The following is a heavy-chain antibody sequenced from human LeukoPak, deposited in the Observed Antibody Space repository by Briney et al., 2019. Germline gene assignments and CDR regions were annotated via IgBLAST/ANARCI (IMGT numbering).Heavy chain of an antibody. CDR2: ISGSGSST. D-gene: IGHD3-22*01. J-gene: IGHJ4*02. CDR1: GFTFSSYA. Sequence: GGSLRLSCAASGFTFSSYAMSWVRQAPGKGLEWVSAISGSGSSTYYADSVKGRFTISRDNSKNTLYLQMNSLRAEDTAVYYCAKDRDYYDSSGYQFDYWGQGTLVTVSS. CDR3: AKDRDYYDSSGYQFDY. V-gene: IGHV3-23*01.